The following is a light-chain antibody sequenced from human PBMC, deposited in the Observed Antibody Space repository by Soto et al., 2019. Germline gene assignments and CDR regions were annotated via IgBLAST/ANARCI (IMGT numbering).Light chain of an antibody. CDR1: QGISNY. CDR2: AAS. Sequence: DVQMTQAPSSLSASVGDRVTITCRACQGISNYLAWYQQKPGKVPKLLIYAASILQSGVPSRFSGSGSGTDFTLTISSLQPEDVATYYCHKYNSAPRTFGGGTKVEI. J-gene: IGKJ4*01. CDR3: HKYNSAPRT. V-gene: IGKV1-27*01.